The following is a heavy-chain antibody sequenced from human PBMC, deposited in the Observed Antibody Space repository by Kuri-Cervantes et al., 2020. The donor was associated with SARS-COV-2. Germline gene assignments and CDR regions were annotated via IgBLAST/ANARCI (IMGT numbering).Heavy chain of an antibody. Sequence: GGSLRLSCAASGLTFSTFAMGWVRQAPGKGLEWVSFIDNAASNTYYADFVKGRFTISRDSSTNMVSLQMNSLRGDDTAVYYCAREKGGCSGGSCFYFDYWGQGTLVTVSS. J-gene: IGHJ4*02. CDR3: AREKGGCSGGSCFYFDY. CDR2: IDNAASNT. D-gene: IGHD2-15*01. V-gene: IGHV3-23*03. CDR1: GLTFSTFA.